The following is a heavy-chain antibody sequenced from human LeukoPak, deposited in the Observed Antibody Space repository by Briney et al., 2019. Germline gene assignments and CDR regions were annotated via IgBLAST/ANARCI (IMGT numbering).Heavy chain of an antibody. Sequence: GGSLRLSCAASGFTFDDHGMSWVRQAPGTGLEWVSGIKWDGGSTGYEDTVKGRFTISRDNAKNSLYLQMNSLRAEDTAVYYCAKENYGDSTGGRFQHWGQGTLVTVSS. V-gene: IGHV3-20*04. CDR1: GFTFDDHG. D-gene: IGHD4-17*01. CDR3: AKENYGDSTGGRFQH. CDR2: IKWDGGST. J-gene: IGHJ1*01.